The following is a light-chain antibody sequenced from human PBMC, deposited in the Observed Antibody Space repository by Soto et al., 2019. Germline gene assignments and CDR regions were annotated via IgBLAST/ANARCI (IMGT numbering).Light chain of an antibody. Sequence: EIMVTPSPVTLSVSPGESATRCAMSSQSVNSDLAWYQQKPGQAPRLLVYGSSSRATGIPDRFSGSGSGTDFTLTISRLEPEDFAVYYCQQYGSSPKTFGQGTKVDIK. CDR2: GSS. J-gene: IGKJ1*01. CDR3: QQYGSSPKT. CDR1: QSVNSD. V-gene: IGKV3-20*01.